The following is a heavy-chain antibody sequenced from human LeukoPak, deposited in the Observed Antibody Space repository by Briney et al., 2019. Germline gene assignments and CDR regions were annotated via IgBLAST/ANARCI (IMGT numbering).Heavy chain of an antibody. CDR2: IIPILGIA. CDR3: ARGWYNWNEGFDY. D-gene: IGHD1-1*01. J-gene: IGHJ4*02. V-gene: IGHV1-69*02. Sequence: ASVKVSCKASGGTFSSYTISWVRQAPGQGLEWVGRIIPILGIANYAQKFQGRVTITADKTTSTAYMELSSLRAEDTAVYYCARGWYNWNEGFDYWGQGTLVTVSS. CDR1: GGTFSSYT.